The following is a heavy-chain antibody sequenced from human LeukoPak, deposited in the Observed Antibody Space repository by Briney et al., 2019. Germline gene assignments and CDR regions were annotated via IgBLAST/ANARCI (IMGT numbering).Heavy chain of an antibody. V-gene: IGHV3-33*08. Sequence: GGSLRLSCAASGFTFRNYGMHWVRQAPGKGLEWVAVIWAVTHDKYYADSVKGRFTISRDNTKNTVDLQMNSLRAEDTAVYFCARDVDTTSHYSHFDSWGQGTQVTVSS. CDR2: IWAVTHDK. CDR1: GFTFRNYG. J-gene: IGHJ4*02. D-gene: IGHD5-18*01. CDR3: ARDVDTTSHYSHFDS.